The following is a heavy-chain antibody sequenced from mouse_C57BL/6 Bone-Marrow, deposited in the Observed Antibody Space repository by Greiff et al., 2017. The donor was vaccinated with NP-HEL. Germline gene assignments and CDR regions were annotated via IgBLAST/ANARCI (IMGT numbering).Heavy chain of an antibody. CDR1: GFTFSDYG. V-gene: IGHV5-17*01. CDR3: ARQRFVYYGSSYAWFAY. D-gene: IGHD1-1*01. Sequence: EVKLVESGGGLVKPGGSLKLSCAASGFTFSDYGMHWVRQAPEKGLEWVAYISSGSSTIYYADTVKGRFTISRDNAKNTLFLQMTSLRSEDTAMYYCARQRFVYYGSSYAWFAYWGQGTLVTVSA. CDR2: ISSGSSTI. J-gene: IGHJ3*01.